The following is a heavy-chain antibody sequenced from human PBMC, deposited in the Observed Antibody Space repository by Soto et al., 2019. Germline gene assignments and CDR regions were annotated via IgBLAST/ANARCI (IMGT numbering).Heavy chain of an antibody. J-gene: IGHJ5*02. Sequence: SETLSLTCAVSGGSISSGGYSWSWIRQPPGKGLDWIGYISHSGSTYYNPSLKSRVTISVDRSKNQFSLKLSSVTAADTAVYYCARWFDPWGQGTLVTVSS. CDR3: ARWFDP. V-gene: IGHV4-30-2*01. CDR2: ISHSGST. CDR1: GGSISSGGYS.